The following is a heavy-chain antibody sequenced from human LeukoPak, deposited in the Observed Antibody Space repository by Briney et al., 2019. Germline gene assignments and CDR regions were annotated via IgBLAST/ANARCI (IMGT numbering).Heavy chain of an antibody. V-gene: IGHV4-59*01. CDR3: AGIAAASGTNWFDP. CDR2: IYYSGST. Sequence: PSETLSLTCTVSGGSISSYYWSWIRQPPGKGLEWIGYIYYSGSTNYNPSLKSRVTISVDTSKNQFSLKLSSVTAADTAVYYCAGIAAASGTNWFDPWGQGTLVTVSS. D-gene: IGHD6-13*01. J-gene: IGHJ5*02. CDR1: GGSISSYY.